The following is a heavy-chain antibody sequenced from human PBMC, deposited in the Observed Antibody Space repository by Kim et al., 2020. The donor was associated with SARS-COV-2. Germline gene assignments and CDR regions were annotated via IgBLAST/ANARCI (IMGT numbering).Heavy chain of an antibody. CDR2: INTNTGNP. Sequence: ASVKVPCKASGYTFTSYAMNWVRQAPGQGLEWMGWINTNTGNPTYAQGFTGRFVFSLDTSVSTAYLQISSLKAEDTAVYYCARDTEVRGGNYYYYGMDVWGQGTTVTVSS. CDR3: ARDTEVRGGNYYYYGMDV. V-gene: IGHV7-4-1*02. CDR1: GYTFTSYA. D-gene: IGHD3-10*01. J-gene: IGHJ6*02.